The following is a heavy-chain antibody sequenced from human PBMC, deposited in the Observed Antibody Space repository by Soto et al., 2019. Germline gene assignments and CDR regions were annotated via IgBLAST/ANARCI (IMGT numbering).Heavy chain of an antibody. CDR1: GGTFSSYA. Sequence: QVQLVQSGAEVKKPGSSVKVSCKASGGTFSSYAISWVRQAPGQGLEWMGGIIPIFGTANYAQKFQGRVTITAEESTSTAYVELSSLISEDTAVYYCARPYGYSSSLRDYYYGMDVWGQGTTVTVSS. J-gene: IGHJ6*02. D-gene: IGHD6-6*01. CDR2: IIPIFGTA. CDR3: ARPYGYSSSLRDYYYGMDV. V-gene: IGHV1-69*01.